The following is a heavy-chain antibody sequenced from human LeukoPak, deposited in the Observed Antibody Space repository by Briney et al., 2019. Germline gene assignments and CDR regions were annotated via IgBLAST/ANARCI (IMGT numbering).Heavy chain of an antibody. CDR2: IYTSGST. CDR3: ARVSKVGYCSGGSCYYYYGMDV. V-gene: IGHV4-4*07. J-gene: IGHJ6*02. CDR1: GGSISSYY. Sequence: SETLSLTCTVSGGSISSYYWSWIRQPAGKGLEWIGRIYTSGSTNYNPSLKSRVTMSVDTSKNQFSLKLSSVTAVDAAVYYCARVSKVGYCSGGSCYYYYGMDVWGQGTTVTVSS. D-gene: IGHD2-15*01.